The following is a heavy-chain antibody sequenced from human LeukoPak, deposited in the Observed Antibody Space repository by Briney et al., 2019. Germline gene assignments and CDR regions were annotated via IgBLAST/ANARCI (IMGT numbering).Heavy chain of an antibody. D-gene: IGHD4-23*01. CDR1: GYTFTSYA. J-gene: IGHJ3*02. CDR2: INTNTGNP. Sequence: ASVKVSCKASGYTFTSYAMNWMRQAPGQGLEWMGWINTNTGNPTYAQGFTGRFVFSLDTSVSTAYLQISSLKAEDTAVYYCARADYGGNSGAFDIWGQGTMVTVSS. CDR3: ARADYGGNSGAFDI. V-gene: IGHV7-4-1*02.